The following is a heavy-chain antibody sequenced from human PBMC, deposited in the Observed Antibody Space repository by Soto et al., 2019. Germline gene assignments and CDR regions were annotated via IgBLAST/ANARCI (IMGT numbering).Heavy chain of an antibody. CDR2: INPNSGGT. CDR1: GYTFTGYY. D-gene: IGHD5-18*01. J-gene: IGHJ4*02. Sequence: GASVKVSCKASGYTFTGYYMHWVRQAPGQGLEWMGWINPNSGGTNYAQKFQGWVTMTRDTSISTAYMELSRLGSDDTAVYYCARDRDLSKSNPGQWIQLWFPEAPSYYFDYWGQGTLVTVSS. V-gene: IGHV1-2*04. CDR3: ARDRDLSKSNPGQWIQLWFPEAPSYYFDY.